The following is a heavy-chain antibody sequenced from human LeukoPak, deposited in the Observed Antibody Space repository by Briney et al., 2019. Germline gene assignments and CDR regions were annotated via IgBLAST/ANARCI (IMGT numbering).Heavy chain of an antibody. CDR3: AKEPHDRGYWYFDL. V-gene: IGHV3-23*01. CDR1: GFTFSRYA. Sequence: PGGSLRLSCAASGFTFSRYAMTWVRQAPGKGLEWVSPISGNGDTTYYADSVKGRFTISRDNSKNTRYLQMNSLRVEDTAVYYCAKEPHDRGYWYFDLWARGTLVTVSS. J-gene: IGHJ2*01. CDR2: ISGNGDTT.